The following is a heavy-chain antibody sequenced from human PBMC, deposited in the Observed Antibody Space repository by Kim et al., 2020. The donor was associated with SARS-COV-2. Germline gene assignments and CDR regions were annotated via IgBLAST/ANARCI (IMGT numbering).Heavy chain of an antibody. CDR3: ARGGHGGTYYYYYGMDV. Sequence: GGSLRLSCAASGFTFSSYDMHWVRQATGKGLEWVSTVGTAGDTYYPGSVRGRFTISRENAKNSLYLQMNSLRAGDTAVYYCARGGHGGTYYYYYGMDVWGQGTTVTVSS. D-gene: IGHD2-15*01. J-gene: IGHJ6*02. CDR1: GFTFSSYD. V-gene: IGHV3-13*01. CDR2: VGTAGDT.